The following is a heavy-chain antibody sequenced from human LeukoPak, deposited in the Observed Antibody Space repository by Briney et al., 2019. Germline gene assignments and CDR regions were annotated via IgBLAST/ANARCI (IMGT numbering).Heavy chain of an antibody. V-gene: IGHV3-48*04. J-gene: IGHJ6*02. CDR3: ARDRGDHILPYGMDV. CDR1: GFIFSSNS. D-gene: IGHD3-9*01. CDR2: ISSSSNIV. Sequence: PGGSLRLSCAASGFIFSSNSMNWVRQAPGKGLEWLSYISSSSNIVYYADSVKGRFTISRDNAKNSLSLQMNSLRAEDTAVYYCARDRGDHILPYGMDVWGQGTTVTVSS.